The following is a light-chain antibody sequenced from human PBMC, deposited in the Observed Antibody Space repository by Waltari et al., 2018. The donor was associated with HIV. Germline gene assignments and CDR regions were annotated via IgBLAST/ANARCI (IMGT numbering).Light chain of an antibody. V-gene: IGLV3-25*03. J-gene: IGLJ2*01. CDR2: KDT. CDR1: ALPKQY. CDR3: QSADATGSSVL. Sequence: SDELTQPPSVSVSPGQTATITCSGDALPKQYTHWYQQKSGQAPVLLIHKDTERPSGIPGRFSGSSSGKIVTLTISGVQAEDEADYYCQSADATGSSVLFGGGTKLTVL.